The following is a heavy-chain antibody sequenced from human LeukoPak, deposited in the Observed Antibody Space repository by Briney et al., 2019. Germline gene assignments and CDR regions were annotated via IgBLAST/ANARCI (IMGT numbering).Heavy chain of an antibody. CDR1: GLTVSKNY. CDR2: IYSGGST. J-gene: IGHJ4*02. V-gene: IGHV3-53*01. CDR3: ARDLGWGELPRYFDY. Sequence: GGSLRLSCAASGLTVSKNYVSWVRQAPGKGLESVSVIYSGGSTYYADSVRGRFTISRDNSKNTLYLQMNSLRAEDTAVYYCARDLGWGELPRYFDYWGQGTLVTVSS. D-gene: IGHD1-26*01.